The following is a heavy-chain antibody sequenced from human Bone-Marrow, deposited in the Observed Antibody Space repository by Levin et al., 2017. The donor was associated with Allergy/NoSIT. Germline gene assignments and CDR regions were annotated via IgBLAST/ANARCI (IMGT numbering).Heavy chain of an antibody. J-gene: IGHJ4*02. CDR2: IYPGDSDT. D-gene: IGHD1/OR15-1a*01. CDR1: GYSFSYYW. Sequence: GESLKISCKASGYSFSYYWIAWVRQMPGKGLELMGIIYPGDSDTRYSPSFQGQVTISADKSISTAYLQLSSLKASDTAMYYCARLEQGPKRWYLDYWGQGSLVTVSS. V-gene: IGHV5-51*01. CDR3: ARLEQGPKRWYLDY.